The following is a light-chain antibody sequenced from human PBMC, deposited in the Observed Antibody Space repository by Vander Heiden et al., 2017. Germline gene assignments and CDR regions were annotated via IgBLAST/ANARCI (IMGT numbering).Light chain of an antibody. Sequence: YVLTQPPSASVAPGRTARVACGENNIGSKSVRWYRQKPGQAPVLVVFDDSDRPSGIPERFSGTNSGNTATLAISRVEAGGEADYYCQVWDSSSDHYVFGTGTKVTVL. J-gene: IGLJ1*01. CDR1: NIGSKS. CDR3: QVWDSSSDHYV. CDR2: DDS. V-gene: IGLV3-21*02.